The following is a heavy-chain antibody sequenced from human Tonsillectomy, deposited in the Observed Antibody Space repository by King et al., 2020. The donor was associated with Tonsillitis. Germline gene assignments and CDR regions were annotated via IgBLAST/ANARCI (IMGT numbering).Heavy chain of an antibody. CDR3: ARRLATHWSFDL. J-gene: IGHJ2*01. Sequence: VQLQESGPGLVKPSETLSLTCTVSGGSVSGYYWSWIRQPPGKGLEWIGYIYYSVSTNYNYNPSLRSRVTLSVDTSKNHFSLKLSSVTAADTAVYYCARRLATHWSFDLWGRGTLVTVSS. CDR2: IYYSVSTNY. CDR1: GGSVSGYY. D-gene: IGHD6-6*01. V-gene: IGHV4-59*02.